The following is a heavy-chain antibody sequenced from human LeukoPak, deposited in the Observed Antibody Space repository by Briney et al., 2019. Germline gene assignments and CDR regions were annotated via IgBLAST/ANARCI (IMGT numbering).Heavy chain of an antibody. J-gene: IGHJ4*02. D-gene: IGHD2-2*01. CDR3: ARYCSSTKCPFDY. CDR2: IHHSGTA. CDR1: GGSIGSGLYF. V-gene: IGHV4-31*03. Sequence: SETLSLTCTASGGSIGSGLYFWSWIRQHPGKGLEWVGYIHHSGTAFYNPPLQSRATISMDTPKNEFSLRLSVVTDADTAVYYCARYCSSTKCPFDYWGQGTLVTVSS.